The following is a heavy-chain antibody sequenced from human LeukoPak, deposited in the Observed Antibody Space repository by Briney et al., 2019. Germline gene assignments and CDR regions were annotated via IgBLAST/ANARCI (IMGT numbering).Heavy chain of an antibody. D-gene: IGHD5-12*01. CDR3: ARAQGGGYDLGFDY. Sequence: GGSLRLSCAASGFTVSSNYMSWVRQAPGKGLEWVSVIYSGGSTYYADSVKGRFTISRDNSKNTLYLQMNSLRAEDTAVYYCARAQGGGYDLGFDYWGQGTLVTVSS. CDR2: IYSGGST. V-gene: IGHV3-66*01. CDR1: GFTVSSNY. J-gene: IGHJ4*02.